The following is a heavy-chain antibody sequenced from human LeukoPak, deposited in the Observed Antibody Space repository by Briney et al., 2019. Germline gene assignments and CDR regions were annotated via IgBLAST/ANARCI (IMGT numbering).Heavy chain of an antibody. CDR2: ISSSSSYI. D-gene: IGHD1-14*01. Sequence: PGGSLRLSCAASGFTFSSYSMNWVRQAPGKGLEWVSSISSSSSYIYYADSVKDRFTISRDNAKNSLYLQMNSLRAEDTAVYYCARVPDMAVTVSYGMDVWGQGTTVTVSS. V-gene: IGHV3-21*01. CDR1: GFTFSSYS. J-gene: IGHJ6*02. CDR3: ARVPDMAVTVSYGMDV.